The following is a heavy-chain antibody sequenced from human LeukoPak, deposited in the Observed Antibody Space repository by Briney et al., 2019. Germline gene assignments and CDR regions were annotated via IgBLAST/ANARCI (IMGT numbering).Heavy chain of an antibody. J-gene: IGHJ3*02. Sequence: GGSLRLSCAASGFTITAYAMSWVRQSPGKGLEWVSGIGITSGYIHYADSVKGRFTISRDNSKNTVYLEMSSLRAEDAAVYYCAKDPNGDYVGASDTWGQGTMVIVSS. CDR2: IGITSGYI. D-gene: IGHD4-17*01. CDR3: AKDPNGDYVGASDT. CDR1: GFTITAYA. V-gene: IGHV3-23*01.